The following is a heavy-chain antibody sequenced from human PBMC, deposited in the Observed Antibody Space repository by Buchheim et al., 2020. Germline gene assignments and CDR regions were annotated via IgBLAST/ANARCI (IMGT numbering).Heavy chain of an antibody. J-gene: IGHJ6*02. CDR1: GGSFSGYY. CDR3: ARDRGYCTNGVCYPSYYYYGMDV. Sequence: QVQLQQWGAGLLKPSETLSLTCAVYGGSFSGYYWSWIRQPPGKGLEWIGEINHSGSTNCNPSLKSRVTISVDTSKNQFYMKLSSVTAADTAVYYCARDRGYCTNGVCYPSYYYYGMDVWGQGTT. V-gene: IGHV4-34*01. CDR2: INHSGST. D-gene: IGHD2-8*01.